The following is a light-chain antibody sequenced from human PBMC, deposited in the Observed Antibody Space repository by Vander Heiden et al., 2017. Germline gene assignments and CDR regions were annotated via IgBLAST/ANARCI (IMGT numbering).Light chain of an antibody. J-gene: IGKJ3*01. Sequence: EIVFTQSPATLSLSPGERATLSCRASQSVSSYLAWCQQKTGQAPRLLIYDAANRAAGSPARFSGGGSGTNFTLTISSLEPEDFAVYYCQQRSNWPLFTFGPGTKVDIK. CDR2: DAA. CDR3: QQRSNWPLFT. V-gene: IGKV3-11*01. CDR1: QSVSSY.